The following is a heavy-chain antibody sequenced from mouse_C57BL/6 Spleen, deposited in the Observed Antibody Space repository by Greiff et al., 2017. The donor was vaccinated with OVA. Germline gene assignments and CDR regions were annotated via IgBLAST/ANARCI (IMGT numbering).Heavy chain of an antibody. CDR1: GFTFSSYA. J-gene: IGHJ2*01. CDR2: ISDGGSYT. D-gene: IGHD1-1*01. Sequence: EVKLVESGGGLVKPGGSLKLSCAASGFTFSSYAMSWVRQTPEKRLEWVATISDGGSYTYYPDNVKGRFTISRDNAKNNLYLQMSHLKSEDTAMYYCARDPITTVFDYWGQGTTLTFSS. CDR3: ARDPITTVFDY. V-gene: IGHV5-4*01.